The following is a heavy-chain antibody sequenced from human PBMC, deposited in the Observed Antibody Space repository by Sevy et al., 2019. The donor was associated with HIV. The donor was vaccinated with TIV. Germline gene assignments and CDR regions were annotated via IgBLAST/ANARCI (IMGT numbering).Heavy chain of an antibody. CDR1: GFTFSTYW. Sequence: GGSLRLSCAASGFTFSTYWMTWVRQAPGTGLEWVANIKYDGSEKYYVDSLKGRFTISRDNAKNSQSLQMNSPRAEETAVYYCARDLAHGSEDYGDYYFDYWGQGTLVTVSS. D-gene: IGHD4-17*01. J-gene: IGHJ4*02. CDR2: IKYDGSEK. V-gene: IGHV3-7*01. CDR3: ARDLAHGSEDYGDYYFDY.